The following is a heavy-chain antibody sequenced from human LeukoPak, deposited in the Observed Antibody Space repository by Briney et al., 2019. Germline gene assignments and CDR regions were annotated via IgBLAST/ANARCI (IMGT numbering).Heavy chain of an antibody. J-gene: IGHJ6*03. D-gene: IGHD2-2*02. Sequence: ASVKVSCKTSEYTVTGFYLHWVRQAPGQGLEWMGWINPNTGGTISAQSFQGRVTMTRDTSLSTAYMELTRLTSDDTAVYYCARGGYTRNLGAGYYMDVWGKGTTVTVSS. V-gene: IGHV1-2*02. CDR3: ARGGYTRNLGAGYYMDV. CDR2: INPNTGGT. CDR1: EYTVTGFY.